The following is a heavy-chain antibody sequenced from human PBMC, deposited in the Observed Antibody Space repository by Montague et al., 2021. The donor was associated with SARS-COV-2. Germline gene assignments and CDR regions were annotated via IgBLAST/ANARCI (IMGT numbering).Heavy chain of an antibody. J-gene: IGHJ4*02. CDR1: GDGVASTSAA. CDR3: ARAPGPGDGGNGNFEH. V-gene: IGHV6-1*01. D-gene: IGHD4-23*01. Sequence: SAISGDGVASTSAAWSWIRQSPSGGLEWLGRTYYRSKWYNNYAASVRSRITIDPDTSKNQFSLHLNSVTPEDTAVYYCARAPGPGDGGNGNFEHWGQGSLVTVSS. CDR2: TYYRSKWYN.